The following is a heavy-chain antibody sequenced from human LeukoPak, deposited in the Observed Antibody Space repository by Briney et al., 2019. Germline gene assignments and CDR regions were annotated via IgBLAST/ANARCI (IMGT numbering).Heavy chain of an antibody. J-gene: IGHJ5*02. CDR3: GRSIASHGPTHNWFGP. CDR2: IYYSGTT. V-gene: IGHV4-39*01. Sequence: PAETLLLTCSVSGGSINTNDYYWGRIRQPPGKGLEWLGTIYYSGTTFYNRSLQRPILLSVDTSKNLFSLQLSSVTAADTAVYYCGRSIASHGPTHNWFGPWGQGTLVTVSS. D-gene: IGHD6-6*01. CDR1: GGSINTNDYY.